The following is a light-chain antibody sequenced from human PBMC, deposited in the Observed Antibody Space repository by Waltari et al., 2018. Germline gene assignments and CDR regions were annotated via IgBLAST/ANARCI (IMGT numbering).Light chain of an antibody. J-gene: IGLJ3*02. CDR3: SSYAGSSSPRV. V-gene: IGLV2-23*01. CDR1: NSDVGGYHL. CDR2: AGN. Sequence: QSALIQPASVSGSPGQSITMSFTETNSDVGGYHLVSWYQQHPGKAPKLMLYAGNKRPSGVSYRFSGSKAGNTASLTISGLQADDEADYYCSSYAGSSSPRVFGGGTKLTVL.